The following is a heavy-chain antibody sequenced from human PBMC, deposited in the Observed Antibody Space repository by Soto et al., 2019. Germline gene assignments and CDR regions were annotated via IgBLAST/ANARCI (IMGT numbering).Heavy chain of an antibody. V-gene: IGHV3-23*01. Sequence: GGSLRLSCAASGFTFSSYAMSWVRQAPGKGLEWVSAISGSGGSTYYADSVKGRFTISRDNSKNTLYLQMNSLRAEDTAVYYCAKDLLRYFDWPKNMDVWGQGTTVTVS. CDR2: ISGSGGST. J-gene: IGHJ6*02. CDR3: AKDLLRYFDWPKNMDV. CDR1: GFTFSSYA. D-gene: IGHD3-9*01.